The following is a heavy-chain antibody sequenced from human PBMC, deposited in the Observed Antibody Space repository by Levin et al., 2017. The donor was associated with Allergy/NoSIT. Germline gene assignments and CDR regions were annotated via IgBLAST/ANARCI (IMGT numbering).Heavy chain of an antibody. V-gene: IGHV4-39*01. CDR3: ARRGFYYYDSSGYYDAFDI. D-gene: IGHD3-22*01. Sequence: SETLSLTCTVSGGSISSGSHYWAWIRQPPGKGLEWFGSSYYTGTTYYNPSLRSRVSMSVDRSKNQFSLKLSSVTAADTAVYYCARRGFYYYDSSGYYDAFDIWGQGTMVTVSS. J-gene: IGHJ3*02. CDR2: SYYTGTT. CDR1: GGSISSGSHY.